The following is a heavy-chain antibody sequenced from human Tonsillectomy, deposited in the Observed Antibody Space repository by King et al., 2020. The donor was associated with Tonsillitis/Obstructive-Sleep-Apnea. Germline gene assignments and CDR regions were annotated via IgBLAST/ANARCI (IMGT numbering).Heavy chain of an antibody. CDR2: IKSKTDGGTI. V-gene: IGHV3-15*07. CDR3: TTRFSEDCMGGSCYHGVDV. CDR1: GFSFSKAW. Sequence: VQLVESGGGLVKPGGSLRLSCVASGFSFSKAWMNWVRQAPGKGLEWVGRIKSKTDGGTIDYAAPVKGRFTFSRDDSKNTLYLQMNSLKTEDTAVYYCTTRFSEDCMGGSCYHGVDVWSQGSTVTVSS. D-gene: IGHD2-15*01. J-gene: IGHJ6*02.